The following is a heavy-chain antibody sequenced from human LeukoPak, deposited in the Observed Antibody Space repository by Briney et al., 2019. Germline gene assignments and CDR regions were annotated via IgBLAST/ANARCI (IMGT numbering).Heavy chain of an antibody. CDR3: ARLLVPAAGGYYFDS. D-gene: IGHD2-2*01. J-gene: IGHJ4*02. V-gene: IGHV4-59*11. CDR1: GASISSHY. Sequence: SETLSLTCTVSGASISSHYWSWIRQPPGKGLEWIGHIYYSASTYYNPSLKSRLTVSVDRSKNQFSLELTSVTAADTAVYYCARLLVPAAGGYYFDSWGQGTLVTVSS. CDR2: IYYSAST.